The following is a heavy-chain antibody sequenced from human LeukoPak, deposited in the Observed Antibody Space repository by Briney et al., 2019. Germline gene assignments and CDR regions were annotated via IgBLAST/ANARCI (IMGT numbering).Heavy chain of an antibody. CDR1: GYTFTSYA. Sequence: ASVKVSCKASGYTFTSYAMNWVRQAPGQGLQWMGWINTDTGNPTYAQGFTGRFVFSLDTSVSTAYLQISSLKADDTAVYYCARGSGDCEGSYYFDYWGQGTLVTVSS. CDR3: ARGSGDCEGSYYFDY. J-gene: IGHJ4*02. V-gene: IGHV7-4-1*02. D-gene: IGHD2-21*02. CDR2: INTDTGNP.